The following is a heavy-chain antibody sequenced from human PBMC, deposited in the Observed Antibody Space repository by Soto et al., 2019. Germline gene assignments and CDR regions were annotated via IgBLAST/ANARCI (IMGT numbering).Heavy chain of an antibody. CDR1: GFTFSDYY. Sequence: VQLVESGGGLVKPGGSLRLSCAASGFTFSDYYMTWIRQAPGKGLEWLSYISSGGGLIYYADSVKGRFTISRDNAKNSLYLQMNSLRAEDTAVYYCARDRYDFWSGSDHYGMDVWGQGTTVTVSS. CDR2: ISSGGGLI. D-gene: IGHD3-3*01. V-gene: IGHV3-11*01. J-gene: IGHJ6*02. CDR3: ARDRYDFWSGSDHYGMDV.